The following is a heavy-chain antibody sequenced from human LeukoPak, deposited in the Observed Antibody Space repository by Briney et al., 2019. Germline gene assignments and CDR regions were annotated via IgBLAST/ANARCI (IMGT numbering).Heavy chain of an antibody. V-gene: IGHV3-7*03. J-gene: IGHJ4*02. CDR1: GRRIIKK. CDR3: ATYDSWSGYNIAY. Sequence: PGGSLRLSCVDLGGRRIIKKKMWVRQAPGKGLEWMTNINRDGSEKNYVDSVKGRFTITRDNAENSLYLQMNSLKVEDTAIYYCATYDSWSGYNIAYWGQGTLVTVSS. CDR2: INRDGSEK. D-gene: IGHD3-3*01.